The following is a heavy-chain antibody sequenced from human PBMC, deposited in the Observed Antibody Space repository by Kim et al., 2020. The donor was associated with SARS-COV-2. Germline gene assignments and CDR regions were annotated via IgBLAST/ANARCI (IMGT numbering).Heavy chain of an antibody. D-gene: IGHD3-3*01. CDR2: ISYDGSNK. CDR3: AKDRLYYDFWSGHYFDY. J-gene: IGHJ4*01. Sequence: GGSLRLSCAASGFTFSSYGMQWVRQAPGKGLEWVAVISYDGSNKYYADSVKGRFTISRDNSKDTLYLQMNSLKAEDTAVYYCAKDRLYYDFWSGHYFDY. V-gene: IGHV3-30*18. CDR1: GFTFSSYG.